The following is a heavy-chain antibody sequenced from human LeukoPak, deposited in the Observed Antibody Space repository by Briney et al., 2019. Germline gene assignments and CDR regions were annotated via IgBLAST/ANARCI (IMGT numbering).Heavy chain of an antibody. CDR2: INPNSGGT. D-gene: IGHD6-19*01. Sequence: ASVKVSCKASGYTFTAYYMHWMRQASGQGLEWMGCINPNSGGTNYAQDFQGRVTLTRDTSISTAYMELSRLRSDDTAVYYCAKARGSGFQRGDAFDMWGQGTRVTVSS. J-gene: IGHJ3*02. V-gene: IGHV1-2*02. CDR1: GYTFTAYY. CDR3: AKARGSGFQRGDAFDM.